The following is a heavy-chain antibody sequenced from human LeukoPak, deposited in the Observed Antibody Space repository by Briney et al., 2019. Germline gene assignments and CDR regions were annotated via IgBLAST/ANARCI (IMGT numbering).Heavy chain of an antibody. V-gene: IGHV6-1*01. J-gene: IGHJ4*02. D-gene: IGHD6-19*01. CDR2: TYYRSTWYY. CDR3: TRDLRLGYNSGSFDY. Sequence: SQTLSLTCVISGASVSSNTAAWHWVRQSPSRGLEWLARTYYRSTWYYDYALSMKRRMTITPDTSKNQFSLHLSSVTPEDTAVYYCTRDLRLGYNSGSFDYWGEGNPVTVYS. CDR1: GASVSSNTAA.